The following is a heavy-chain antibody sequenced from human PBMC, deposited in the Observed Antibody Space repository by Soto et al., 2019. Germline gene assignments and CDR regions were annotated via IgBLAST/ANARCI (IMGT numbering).Heavy chain of an antibody. J-gene: IGHJ5*02. CDR3: AKDPGRTYYYDSSGYYYNFDP. Sequence: GGSLRLSCAASGFTFSSYGMHWVRQAPGKGLEWVAVISYDGSNKYYADSVKGRFTISRDNSKNTLYLQMNSLRAEDTAVYYFAKDPGRTYYYDSSGYYYNFDPWGQGTLVTVSS. CDR1: GFTFSSYG. D-gene: IGHD3-22*01. CDR2: ISYDGSNK. V-gene: IGHV3-30*18.